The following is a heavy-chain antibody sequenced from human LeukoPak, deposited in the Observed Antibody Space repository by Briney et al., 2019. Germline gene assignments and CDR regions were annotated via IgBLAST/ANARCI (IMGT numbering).Heavy chain of an antibody. J-gene: IGHJ5*02. CDR2: MNPNSGNT. V-gene: IGHV1-8*01. CDR1: GYTFTSYD. Sequence: ASVKVSCKASGYTFTSYDINWVRQATGQGLEWMGWMNPNSGNTGYAQKFQGRVTMTRNTSISTAYMELGSLRSEDTAVYYCARGPPLYYSSPPTRWFDPWGQGTLVTVSS. D-gene: IGHD6-13*01. CDR3: ARGPPLYYSSPPTRWFDP.